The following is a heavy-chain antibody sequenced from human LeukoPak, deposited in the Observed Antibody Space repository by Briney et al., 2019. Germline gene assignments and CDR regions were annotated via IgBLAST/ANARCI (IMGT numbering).Heavy chain of an antibody. J-gene: IGHJ6*02. V-gene: IGHV3-30-3*01. CDR1: GFTFSSYA. CDR2: ISYDGSNK. Sequence: GRSLRLSCAASGFTFSSYAMHWVRQAPGKGLEWVAVISYDGSNKYYADSVKGRFTISRDNSKNTLYLQMNSLRAEDTAVYYCARDGQHIVVVPAAIRWDPWDYGMDVWGQGTTDTVSS. D-gene: IGHD2-2*02. CDR3: ARDGQHIVVVPAAIRWDPWDYGMDV.